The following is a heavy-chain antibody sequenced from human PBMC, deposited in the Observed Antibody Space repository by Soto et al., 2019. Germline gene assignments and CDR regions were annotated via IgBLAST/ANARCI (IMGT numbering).Heavy chain of an antibody. J-gene: IGHJ3*02. Sequence: GGSLRLSCAASGFTFSSYGMHWVRQAPGKGLEWVAFISYDGSNKYYADSVKGRFTISRDNSKNTLYLQMNSLRAEDTAVYYCAKDDVVLWXGECYAFDIWGQRTMVTVS. CDR1: GFTFSSYG. D-gene: IGHD3-10*01. V-gene: IGHV3-30*18. CDR2: ISYDGSNK. CDR3: AKDDVVLWXGECYAFDI.